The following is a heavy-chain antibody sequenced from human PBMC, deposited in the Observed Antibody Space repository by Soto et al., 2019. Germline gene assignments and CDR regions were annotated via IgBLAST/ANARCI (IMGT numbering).Heavy chain of an antibody. CDR3: ARGRPQGLSYYCDY. V-gene: IGHV1-3*01. D-gene: IGHD6-25*01. J-gene: IGHJ4*02. Sequence: QVQLVQSGAEVKKPGASVKVSCKASGYTFTSYAMHWVRQAPGQRLEWMGWINAGNGNTKYSQKFQGRVTITRDTSASTAYMELSSLRSEDTAVYYCARGRPQGLSYYCDYWGQGTLVTVSS. CDR2: INAGNGNT. CDR1: GYTFTSYA.